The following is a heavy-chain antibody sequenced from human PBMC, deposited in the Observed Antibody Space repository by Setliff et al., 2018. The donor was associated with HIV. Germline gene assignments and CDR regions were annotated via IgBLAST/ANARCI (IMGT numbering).Heavy chain of an antibody. D-gene: IGHD4-17*01. Sequence: SVKVSCKASDGTFGIYGISWVRQAPGQGLEWMGGIIPMFGTANYAQKFQSRVILSLDTSKNQFSLKLTSVTAADTAMYYCAAFLVSPVTTQDYWGQGTPVTVSS. V-gene: IGHV1-69*06. CDR1: DGTFGIYG. J-gene: IGHJ4*02. CDR2: IIPMFGTA. CDR3: AAFLVSPVTTQDY.